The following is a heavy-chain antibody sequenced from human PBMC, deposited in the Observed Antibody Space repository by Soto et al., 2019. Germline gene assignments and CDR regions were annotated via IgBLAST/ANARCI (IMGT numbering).Heavy chain of an antibody. Sequence: TLSLTCTVSGGSMSSGGYYWSWIRQHPGKGLEWIGYIYYSGSTYYNPSLKSRVTISADKSISTAYLQWSSLKASDTAMYYCARTSAAGKYYYGMDVWGQGTTVTVSS. J-gene: IGHJ6*02. CDR3: ARTSAAGKYYYGMDV. D-gene: IGHD6-13*01. CDR1: GGSMSSGGYY. V-gene: IGHV4-31*03. CDR2: IYYSGST.